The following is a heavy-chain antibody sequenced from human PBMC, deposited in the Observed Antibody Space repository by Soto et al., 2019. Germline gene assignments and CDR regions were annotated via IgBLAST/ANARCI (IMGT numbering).Heavy chain of an antibody. D-gene: IGHD3-3*01. V-gene: IGHV3-23*01. J-gene: IGHJ6*02. CDR3: AKDSETTVYDFWSGYYTGMVRVLNGMDV. Sequence: PGGSLRLSCAASGFTFSSYAMSWVRQAPGKGLEWVSAISGSGGSTYYADSVKGRFTISRDNSKNTLYLQMNSLRAEDTAVYYCAKDSETTVYDFWSGYYTGMVRVLNGMDVWGQGTTVTVSS. CDR2: ISGSGGST. CDR1: GFTFSSYA.